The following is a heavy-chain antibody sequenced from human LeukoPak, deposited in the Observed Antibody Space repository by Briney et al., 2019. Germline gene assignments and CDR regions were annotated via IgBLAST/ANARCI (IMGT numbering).Heavy chain of an antibody. CDR1: GGSISSYY. D-gene: IGHD5-18*01. Sequence: SETLSLTCTVSGGSISSYYWSWIRQPPGKGLEWIWYIYYSGNTNYNPSLKSRVTISVDTSKNQFSLKLSSVTAADTAVYYCAKDNLGVQLWLGSFDYWGQGTLVTVSS. CDR2: IYYSGNT. J-gene: IGHJ4*02. V-gene: IGHV4-59*01. CDR3: AKDNLGVQLWLGSFDY.